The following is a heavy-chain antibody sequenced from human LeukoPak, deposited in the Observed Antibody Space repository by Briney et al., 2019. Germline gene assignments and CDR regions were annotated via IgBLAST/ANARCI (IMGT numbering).Heavy chain of an antibody. V-gene: IGHV3-30*02. J-gene: IGHJ4*02. CDR3: AKFFALVVPAAT. D-gene: IGHD2-2*01. CDR1: GFTFSSYG. Sequence: GGSLRLSCAASGFTFSSYGMHRVRQAPGKGLEWVAFIRYDGSNKYYADSVKGRFTISRDNSKNTLYLQMNSLRAEDTAVYYCAKFFALVVPAATWGQGTLVTVSS. CDR2: IRYDGSNK.